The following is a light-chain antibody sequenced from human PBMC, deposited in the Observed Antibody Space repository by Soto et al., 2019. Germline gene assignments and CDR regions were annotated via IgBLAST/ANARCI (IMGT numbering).Light chain of an antibody. CDR3: SSYTTSSTLYVV. J-gene: IGLJ2*01. V-gene: IGLV2-14*01. CDR2: EVS. CDR1: SSDLGGYNY. Sequence: QAVVTQPASVSGSPGQSITISCTGTSSDLGGYNYVSWYQQHPGKAPKLMIYEVSNRPSGVSNRFSGSKSGNTASLTISGLQAEDEADYYCSSYTTSSTLYVVFGGGTKLTVL.